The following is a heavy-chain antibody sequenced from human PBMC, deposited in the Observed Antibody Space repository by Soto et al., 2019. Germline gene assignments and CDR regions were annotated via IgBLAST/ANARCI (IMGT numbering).Heavy chain of an antibody. D-gene: IGHD2-21*01. Sequence: KTSETLSLTCTVSGGSVSSGSFYWSWIRQPPGMGLEWIGFVYYIGRTNYNPSLKSRVAISVDTSKNQFSLKLSSVTAVDTATYYCAHLFFYAMRGFDPWGQGTLVTVSS. CDR1: GGSVSSGSFY. V-gene: IGHV4-61*01. J-gene: IGHJ5*02. CDR2: VYYIGRT. CDR3: AHLFFYAMRGFDP.